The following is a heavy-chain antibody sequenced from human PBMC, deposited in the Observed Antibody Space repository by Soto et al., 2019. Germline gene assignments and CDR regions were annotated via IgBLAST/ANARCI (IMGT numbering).Heavy chain of an antibody. CDR1: GFTFTNFA. V-gene: IGHV3-30-3*01. Sequence: QVQLVESGGGVVQPGRSLRLSCAASGFTFTNFAMHWVRQAPGKGLAWMAVISSDVVNNYYAESVKRRFTIPRDNSKNTLYLQRKSLRTEDTAVYYCARGGAWTPEGLGYWGQGTLVTVSS. D-gene: IGHD2-15*01. J-gene: IGHJ4*02. CDR3: ARGGAWTPEGLGY. CDR2: ISSDVVNN.